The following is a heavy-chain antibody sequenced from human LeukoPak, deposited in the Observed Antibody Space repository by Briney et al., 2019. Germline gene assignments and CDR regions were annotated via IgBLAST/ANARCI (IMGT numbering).Heavy chain of an antibody. J-gene: IGHJ4*02. CDR1: GFTFSSYG. Sequence: GGSLRLSCAASGFTFSSYGMHWVRQAPGKGLEWVAVISYDGSNKYYADSVKGRFTIPRDNSKNTLYLQMNSLRAEDTAVYYCAKQGGAAFGWGQGTLVTVSS. V-gene: IGHV3-30*18. CDR2: ISYDGSNK. D-gene: IGHD3-16*01. CDR3: AKQGGAAFG.